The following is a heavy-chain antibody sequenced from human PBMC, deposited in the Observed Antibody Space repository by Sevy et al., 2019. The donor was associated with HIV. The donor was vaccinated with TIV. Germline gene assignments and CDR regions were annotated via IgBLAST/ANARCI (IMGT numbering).Heavy chain of an antibody. Sequence: GGSLRLSCAASGFTFSDHYMDWVRQAPGKGLEWVTVISYDGGNIYYADSVKGRFTVSRDNSKDTVYLQMNSLRPEDTAVYYCARDLPSAVINPFYYYGMDVWGQGTTVTVSS. D-gene: IGHD2-21*01. J-gene: IGHJ6*02. V-gene: IGHV3-30*03. CDR1: GFTFSDHY. CDR3: ARDLPSAVINPFYYYGMDV. CDR2: ISYDGGNI.